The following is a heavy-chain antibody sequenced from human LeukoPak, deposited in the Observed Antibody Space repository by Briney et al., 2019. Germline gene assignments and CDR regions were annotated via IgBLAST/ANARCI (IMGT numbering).Heavy chain of an antibody. CDR3: ARGGGTPYYFDY. V-gene: IGHV3-33*01. Sequence: GGSLRLSCAASGFTFSSYGMHWVRQAPGKGLEWVAVIWYDGSNKYYADSVKGRFTISRDNSKNTLYLQMNSLRAEDTAVYYCARGGGTPYYFDYWGQGTLVTVSS. CDR1: GFTFSSYG. D-gene: IGHD2-15*01. J-gene: IGHJ4*02. CDR2: IWYDGSNK.